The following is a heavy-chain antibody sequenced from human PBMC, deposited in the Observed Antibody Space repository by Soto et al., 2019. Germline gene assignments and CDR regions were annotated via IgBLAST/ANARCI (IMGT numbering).Heavy chain of an antibody. CDR2: ISSSSSYT. CDR1: GFTFSDYY. D-gene: IGHD6-13*01. Sequence: PGGSLRLSCAASGFTFSDYYMSWIRQAPGKGLEWVSYISSSSSYTNYADSVKGRFTISRDNAKNSLYLQMTNMDPVDTATYYCAHNPPYSSSWYYFDYWGQGTLVTVSS. V-gene: IGHV3-11*03. CDR3: AHNPPYSSSWYYFDY. J-gene: IGHJ4*02.